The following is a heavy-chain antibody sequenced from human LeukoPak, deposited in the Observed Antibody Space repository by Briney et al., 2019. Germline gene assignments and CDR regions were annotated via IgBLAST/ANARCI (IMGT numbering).Heavy chain of an antibody. D-gene: IGHD3-22*01. CDR3: AKDPTYYYDSSGYLNWFDP. J-gene: IGHJ5*02. Sequence: GGSLRLSCAASGFTFSSYAMSWVRQAPGKGLEWVSAISGSGGSTYYADPVKGRFTISRDNSKNTLYLQMNSLRAEDTAVYYCAKDPTYYYDSSGYLNWFDPWGQGTLVTVSS. V-gene: IGHV3-23*01. CDR2: ISGSGGST. CDR1: GFTFSSYA.